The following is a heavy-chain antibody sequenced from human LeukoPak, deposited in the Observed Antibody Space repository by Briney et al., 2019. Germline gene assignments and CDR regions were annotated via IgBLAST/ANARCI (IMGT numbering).Heavy chain of an antibody. J-gene: IGHJ3*02. CDR3: ARGNYDILTGYRDAFDI. CDR1: GGSISSYY. Sequence: PSETLSLTCTVSGGSISSYYWSWIRQPPGKGLEWIGYIYYSGSTNYNPSLKSRVTISVDTSKNQFSLKLSSVTAADTAVYYCARGNYDILTGYRDAFDIWGQGAMVTVSS. CDR2: IYYSGST. V-gene: IGHV4-59*12. D-gene: IGHD3-9*01.